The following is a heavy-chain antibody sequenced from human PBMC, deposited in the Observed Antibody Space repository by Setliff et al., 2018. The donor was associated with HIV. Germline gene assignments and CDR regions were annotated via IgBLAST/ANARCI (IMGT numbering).Heavy chain of an antibody. V-gene: IGHV3-30*03. CDR2: ISYDGSHK. Sequence: GGSLRLSCAASGFTFSSYSMHWVRQAPGKGLEWVAVISYDGSHKYYADSVKGRFTISRDNSENTLYLQMNSLRVEDTAVYSCARVFQSYFFDFWGQGTLVTVS. J-gene: IGHJ4*02. CDR1: GFTFSSYS. D-gene: IGHD3-3*01. CDR3: ARVFQSYFFDF.